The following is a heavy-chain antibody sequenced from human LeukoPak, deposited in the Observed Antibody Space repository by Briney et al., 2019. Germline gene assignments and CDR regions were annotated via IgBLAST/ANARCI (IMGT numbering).Heavy chain of an antibody. Sequence: ASVKVSCKASGYTFTSYGISWVRQAPGQGLEWMGWISAYNGNTNYAQKVQGRVTMTTDTSTSTGYMKLRSLRSDDTAVYYCARDRYYYDSSGYFPLENWGQGTLVTVSS. CDR1: GYTFTSYG. CDR2: ISAYNGNT. V-gene: IGHV1-18*01. CDR3: ARDRYYYDSSGYFPLEN. D-gene: IGHD3-22*01. J-gene: IGHJ4*02.